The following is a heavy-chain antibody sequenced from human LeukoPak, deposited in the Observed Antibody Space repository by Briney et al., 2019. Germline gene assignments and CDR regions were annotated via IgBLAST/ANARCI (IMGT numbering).Heavy chain of an antibody. V-gene: IGHV3-53*01. J-gene: IGHJ4*02. CDR2: VFRGGGT. CDR3: ARGLWGVTLIRGVPPPFDY. D-gene: IGHD3-10*01. Sequence: GGSLRLSCAASGFTVSNSYMNWARQTPGKGLEWVSVVFRGGGTFYADSVKGRFTISRDNSKNTLFLQMNSLRADDTAVYFCARGLWGVTLIRGVPPPFDYWGQGTIVTVS. CDR1: GFTVSNSY.